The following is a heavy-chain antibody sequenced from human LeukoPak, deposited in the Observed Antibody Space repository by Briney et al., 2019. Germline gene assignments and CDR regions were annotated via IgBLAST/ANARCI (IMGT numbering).Heavy chain of an antibody. CDR3: AREGFREALDDY. D-gene: IGHD3/OR15-3a*01. J-gene: IGHJ4*02. CDR1: GGSFSGYY. V-gene: IGHV4-34*01. CDR2: INHSGST. Sequence: PSETLSLTCAVYGGSFSGYYWSWIRQPPGKGLEWIGEINHSGSTNYNPSLKSRVTISVDTSKNQFSLKLSSVTAADTAVYYCAREGFREALDDYWGQGTLVTVSS.